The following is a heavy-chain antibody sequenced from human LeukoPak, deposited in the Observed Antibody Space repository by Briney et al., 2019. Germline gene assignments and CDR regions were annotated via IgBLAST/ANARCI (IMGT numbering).Heavy chain of an antibody. CDR1: GYTFTSYD. V-gene: IGHV1-8*01. CDR3: ARGHYGDYVFDY. CDR2: MNPNSGNT. D-gene: IGHD4-17*01. J-gene: IGHJ4*02. Sequence: ASVKVSCKASGYTFTSYDINWVRQATGQGLEWMGWMNPNSGNTGYAQKFQGRVTMTRNTSISTAYMELSSLRSEDTAVYYYARGHYGDYVFDYWGQGTLVTVSS.